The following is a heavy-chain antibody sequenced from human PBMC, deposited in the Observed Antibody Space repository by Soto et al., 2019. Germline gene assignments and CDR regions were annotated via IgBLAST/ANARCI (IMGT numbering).Heavy chain of an antibody. V-gene: IGHV3-7*03. CDR3: ARAITLEYSSSFLAFDI. J-gene: IGHJ3*02. CDR2: IKQDGSEK. Sequence: GESLRLSCAASGFTFSSYWMSWVRQAPGKGLEWVANIKQDGSEKYYVDSVKGRFTISRDNAKNSLYLQMNSLRAEDTAVYYCARAITLEYSSSFLAFDIWGQGTMVTVSS. D-gene: IGHD6-6*01. CDR1: GFTFSSYW.